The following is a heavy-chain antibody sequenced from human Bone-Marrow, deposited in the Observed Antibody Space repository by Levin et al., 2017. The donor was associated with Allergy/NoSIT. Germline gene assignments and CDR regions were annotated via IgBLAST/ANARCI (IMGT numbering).Heavy chain of an antibody. CDR2: TFYRSKWYY. Sequence: SETLSLTCAISGDSVSSDITTWTWIRQSSSRGLEWLGRTFYRSKWYYDYALSVESRITINPDTSKNQFSLQLSSVTPEDTAVYYCARERFISSGKYVLDYWGQGTLVTVSS. D-gene: IGHD1-26*01. CDR3: ARERFISSGKYVLDY. J-gene: IGHJ4*02. CDR1: GDSVSSDITT. V-gene: IGHV6-1*01.